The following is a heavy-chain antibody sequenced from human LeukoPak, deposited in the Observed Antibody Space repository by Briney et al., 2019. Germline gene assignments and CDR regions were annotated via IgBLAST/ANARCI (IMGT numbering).Heavy chain of an antibody. Sequence: PGGSLRLSCAASGFTFSSYAMSWVRQAPGKGLEWVSAISGSGGSTYYADSVKGRFTISRDNSKNTLYLQMNSLRAEDTAVYYCAKDMHLWFGESDFDYWGQGTLVTVSS. CDR1: GFTFSSYA. CDR2: ISGSGGST. J-gene: IGHJ4*02. V-gene: IGHV3-23*01. CDR3: AKDMHLWFGESDFDY. D-gene: IGHD3-10*01.